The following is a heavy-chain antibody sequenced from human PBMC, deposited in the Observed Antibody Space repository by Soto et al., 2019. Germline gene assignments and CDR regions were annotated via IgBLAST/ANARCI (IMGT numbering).Heavy chain of an antibody. CDR2: ISSRSDI. CDR3: AREYTAWPLAYGLDV. V-gene: IGHV3-21*01. J-gene: IGHJ6*02. D-gene: IGHD2-2*02. Sequence: GGSLRLSCVCSVFTFITYSINWVRQAPGKGLEWVSSISSRSDIYYADSVKGRFTISRDNAKNSVSLQMNSLRAEDTAVYYCAREYTAWPLAYGLDVWGQGTTVTVSS. CDR1: VFTFITYS.